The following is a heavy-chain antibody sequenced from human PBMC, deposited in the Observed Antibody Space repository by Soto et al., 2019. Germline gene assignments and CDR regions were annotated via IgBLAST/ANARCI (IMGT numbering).Heavy chain of an antibody. D-gene: IGHD4-17*01. CDR1: GNTVPNYA. Sequence: GASVKVSCKASGNTVPNYAIHWVRQAPGQRLEWMGWINVPIGNTYYSERFQGRVTFTRDTSMTTAYMQLNSLTSEDTAVYYCARGPDYAGYIDYWGQGSLVTVSS. CDR3: ARGPDYAGYIDY. J-gene: IGHJ4*02. CDR2: INVPIGNT. V-gene: IGHV1-3*01.